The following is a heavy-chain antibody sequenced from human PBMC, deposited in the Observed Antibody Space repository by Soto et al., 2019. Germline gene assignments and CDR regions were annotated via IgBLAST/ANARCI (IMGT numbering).Heavy chain of an antibody. D-gene: IGHD5-18*01. Sequence: PSETLSLTCTVSGDSITCYHYYWSWIRHPPGKGLEWIGYIYYSGSTNYNPSLKSRVTISVDTSKNQFSLKLSSVTAADTAVYYCARVLGAYSYGYRHDAFDIWGQGTMVTVSS. J-gene: IGHJ3*02. CDR1: GDSITCYHYY. V-gene: IGHV4-61*01. CDR2: IYYSGST. CDR3: ARVLGAYSYGYRHDAFDI.